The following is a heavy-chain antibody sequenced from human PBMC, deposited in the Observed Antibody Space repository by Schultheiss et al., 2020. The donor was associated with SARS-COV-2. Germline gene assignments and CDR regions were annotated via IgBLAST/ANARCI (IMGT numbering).Heavy chain of an antibody. V-gene: IGHV3-48*02. D-gene: IGHD3-16*01. CDR1: GFTFSSYS. CDR2: ISSSSSTI. J-gene: IGHJ6*02. CDR3: ARQGAYVSPKYGMDV. Sequence: GGSLRLSCAASGFTFSSYSMNWVRQAPGKGLEWVSYISSSSSTIYYADSVKGRFTISRDNAKNSLYLQMNSLRDEDTAVYYCARQGAYVSPKYGMDVWGQGTTVTVSS.